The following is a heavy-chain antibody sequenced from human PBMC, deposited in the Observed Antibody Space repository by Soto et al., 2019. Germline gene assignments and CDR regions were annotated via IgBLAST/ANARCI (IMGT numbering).Heavy chain of an antibody. J-gene: IGHJ3*01. Sequence: XGSLRLSCTASGCTFSDFAMSWVRQAPGKGLEWVSSIGGGDHDKFFPDSVKGRFTISRDNSRNTMYLQMNNLRAEDTALYFCAKDREDHNSVWDAFDLWGQGPVVTVSS. V-gene: IGHV3-23*01. D-gene: IGHD1-20*01. CDR1: GCTFSDFA. CDR2: IGGGDHDK. CDR3: AKDREDHNSVWDAFDL.